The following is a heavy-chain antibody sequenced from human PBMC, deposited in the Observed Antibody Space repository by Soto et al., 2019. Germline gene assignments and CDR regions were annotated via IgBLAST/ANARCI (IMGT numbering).Heavy chain of an antibody. CDR1: GGSISSSSYY. CDR3: ARHAAAGRFDY. Sequence: PSETLSLTCTVSGGSISSSSYYWGWIRQPPGKGLEWIGSIYYSGSTYYNPSLKSRVTISVDTSKNQFSLKLSSVTAADTAVYYCARHAAAGRFDYWGQGTLVTVSS. V-gene: IGHV4-39*01. J-gene: IGHJ4*02. D-gene: IGHD6-13*01. CDR2: IYYSGST.